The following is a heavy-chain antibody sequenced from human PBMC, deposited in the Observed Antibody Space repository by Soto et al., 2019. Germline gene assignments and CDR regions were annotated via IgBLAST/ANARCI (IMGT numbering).Heavy chain of an antibody. CDR3: AKDLVDSSVYYFDY. D-gene: IGHD3-22*01. V-gene: IGHV3-23*01. Sequence: PGGSLRLSCAASVFTFSSYAMSWVRQAPGKGLEWVSAISGSGTNTFYADSVKGRFTISRDNSKNTLYLQMNSLRAEDTAVYYCAKDLVDSSVYYFDYWGQGTLVTVSS. CDR1: VFTFSSYA. CDR2: ISGSGTNT. J-gene: IGHJ4*02.